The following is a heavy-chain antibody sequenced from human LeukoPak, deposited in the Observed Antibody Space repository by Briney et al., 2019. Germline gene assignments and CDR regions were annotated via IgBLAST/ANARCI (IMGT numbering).Heavy chain of an antibody. D-gene: IGHD3-9*01. CDR3: ARDNSFDWWGAFDY. CDR1: GFTFSSYA. CDR2: ISYDGSNK. J-gene: IGHJ4*02. Sequence: PGGSLRLSCAASGFTFSSYAMHWVRQAPGKGLGWVAVISYDGSNKYYADSVKGRFTISRDNSKNTLYLQMNSLRAEDTAVYYCARDNSFDWWGAFDYWGQGTLVTVSS. V-gene: IGHV3-30-3*01.